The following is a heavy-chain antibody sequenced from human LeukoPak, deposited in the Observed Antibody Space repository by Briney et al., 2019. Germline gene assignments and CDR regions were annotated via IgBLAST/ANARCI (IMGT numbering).Heavy chain of an antibody. D-gene: IGHD4-11*01. J-gene: IGHJ4*02. CDR1: GFIFSHYA. CDR2: IWSDGTNR. V-gene: IGHV3-33*01. Sequence: TRQSLRLSCAASGFIFSHYALHWGRQGPCKGLAWVAVIWSDGTNRYYGDSVKGRFSISRDDSQKRVFLQMNNLRADDTAVYYCARDAQRGFDYSNSLQYWGQGALVTVSS. CDR3: ARDAQRGFDYSNSLQY.